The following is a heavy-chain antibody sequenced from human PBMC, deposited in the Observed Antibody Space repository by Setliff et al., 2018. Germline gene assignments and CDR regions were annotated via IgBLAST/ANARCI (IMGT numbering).Heavy chain of an antibody. CDR1: GVTFSRHA. J-gene: IGHJ2*01. CDR2: MSNDGSDK. CDR3: AKDHGDIDFWYFDL. Sequence: GGSLRLSCAASGVTFSRHAMHWVRQAPGKGLEWVAVMSNDGSDKNYADSVKGRFTISRDNSKNTLYLQMNSLRVEDTAVYYCAKDHGDIDFWYFDLWGRGTLVTVSS. V-gene: IGHV3-30*01. D-gene: IGHD4-17*01.